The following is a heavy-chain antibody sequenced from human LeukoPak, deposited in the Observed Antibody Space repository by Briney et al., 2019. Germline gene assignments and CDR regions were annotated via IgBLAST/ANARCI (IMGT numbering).Heavy chain of an antibody. Sequence: PGGSLRLSCAASGFSVTNYYMSWVRRAPGKGLEWVSVIYSGGDTFHADSVKGRFILSRDISKNTLYLQMNSLRVDDTAVYYCTRDPDGWGQGTLVTVSS. J-gene: IGHJ4*02. V-gene: IGHV3-66*01. CDR3: TRDPDG. CDR2: IYSGGDT. CDR1: GFSVTNYY.